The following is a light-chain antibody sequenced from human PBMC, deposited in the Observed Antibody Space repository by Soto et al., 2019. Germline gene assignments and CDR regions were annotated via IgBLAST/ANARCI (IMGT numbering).Light chain of an antibody. V-gene: IGKV1-39*01. CDR3: QKCYSSPRT. J-gene: IGKJ1*01. Sequence: DIQMTQSPSTLSAGVGDRVTITCRASQRISTYLNWYQQKPGKAPTLLIYAASSLQSGGPSRFSGGGSGTDFTLTINTLQPEDFATYFCQKCYSSPRTFGQGTKVEIK. CDR2: AAS. CDR1: QRISTY.